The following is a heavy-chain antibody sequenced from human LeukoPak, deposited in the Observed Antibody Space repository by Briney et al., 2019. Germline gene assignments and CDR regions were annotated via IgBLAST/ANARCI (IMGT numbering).Heavy chain of an antibody. Sequence: SETLSLTCTVSGGSISSYYWSWIRQPPGKGLEWIGYIYYSGSTNYNPSLKSRVTISVDTSKNQFSLKLSSVTAADTAVYYCARVGTITMVRGVIGGLYYMDVWGKGTTVTVSS. CDR1: GGSISSYY. V-gene: IGHV4-59*01. CDR2: IYYSGST. CDR3: ARVGTITMVRGVIGGLYYMDV. D-gene: IGHD3-10*01. J-gene: IGHJ6*03.